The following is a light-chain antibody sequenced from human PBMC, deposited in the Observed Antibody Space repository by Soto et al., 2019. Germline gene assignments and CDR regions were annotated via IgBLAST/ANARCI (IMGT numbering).Light chain of an antibody. J-gene: IGKJ1*01. V-gene: IGKV3D-15*01. Sequence: EIVMTQSPATLSVSPGERATLSCRASQSLTSNLAWYQHKPGQAPRLLIYGASFRATGIPVRFTGSGSGTEFTLTISSLQSEDFAVYYSHQYEDWPRTFGQETKVEIE. CDR1: QSLTSN. CDR2: GAS. CDR3: HQYEDWPRT.